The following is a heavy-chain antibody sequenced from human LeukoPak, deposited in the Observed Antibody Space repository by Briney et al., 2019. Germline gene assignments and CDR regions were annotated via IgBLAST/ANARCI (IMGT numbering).Heavy chain of an antibody. J-gene: IGHJ3*01. Sequence: GGTLRLSCAASGISVSNDYMSWVRQAPGKGLEWVSAIYADGYTRDAASVKGRFSISRHNSKNTVYLQMDNLRPEDTAVYYCARDRRGEKDFDVWGPGTMVTVSS. V-gene: IGHV3-53*04. CDR2: IYADGYT. CDR1: GISVSNDY. CDR3: ARDRRGEKDFDV.